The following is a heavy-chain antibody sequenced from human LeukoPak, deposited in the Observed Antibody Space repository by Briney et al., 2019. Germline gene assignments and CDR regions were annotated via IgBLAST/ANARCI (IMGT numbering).Heavy chain of an antibody. D-gene: IGHD6-6*01. J-gene: IGHJ4*02. CDR2: IYYSGST. V-gene: IGHV4-30-4*01. CDR1: GGSISSGDDY. CDR3: ARESIAARDSDY. Sequence: SQTLSLTCTVSGGSISSGDDYWSWIRQPPGKGLEWIGYIYYSGSTYYNPSLKSRVTISVDTSKNQFSLKLSSVTAADTAVYYCARESIAARDSDYWGQGTLVTVSS.